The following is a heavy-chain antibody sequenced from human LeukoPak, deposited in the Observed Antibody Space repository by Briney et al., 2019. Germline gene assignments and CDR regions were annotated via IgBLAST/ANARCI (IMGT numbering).Heavy chain of an antibody. Sequence: PSETLSLTCTVSGGSISSSSYYWGWIRQPPGKGLEWIGSIYYSGSTYYNPSLKSRVTISVDTSKNQFSLKLSSVTAADTAVYYCARLEWLAVYFDYWGQGTLVTVSS. CDR2: IYYSGST. CDR1: GGSISSSSYY. D-gene: IGHD6-19*01. CDR3: ARLEWLAVYFDY. V-gene: IGHV4-39*01. J-gene: IGHJ4*02.